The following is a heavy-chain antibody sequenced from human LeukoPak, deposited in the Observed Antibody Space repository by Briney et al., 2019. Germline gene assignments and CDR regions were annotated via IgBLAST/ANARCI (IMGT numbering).Heavy chain of an antibody. CDR3: AKEPPRRRIVVVVAATPHAEYFQH. CDR1: GFTFSSYA. CDR2: ISGSGGST. D-gene: IGHD2-15*01. J-gene: IGHJ1*01. V-gene: IGHV3-23*01. Sequence: GGSLRLSCAASGFTFSSYAMSWVRQAPGKGLEWVSAISGSGGSTYYADSVKGRFTISRDNSKNTLYLQMNSLRAEDTAVYYCAKEPPRRRIVVVVAATPHAEYFQHWGQGTLVTVSS.